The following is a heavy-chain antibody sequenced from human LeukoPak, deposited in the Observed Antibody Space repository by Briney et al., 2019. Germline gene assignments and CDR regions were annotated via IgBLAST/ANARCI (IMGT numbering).Heavy chain of an antibody. J-gene: IGHJ4*02. CDR3: ARSLRGYRHYVDY. V-gene: IGHV3-64*01. CDR1: GFIFSSYA. CDR2: ISSNGGST. D-gene: IGHD5-18*01. Sequence: PGGSLRLSCAASGFIFSSYAMHWVRQAPGKGLEYVSAISSNGGSTYYANSVKGRFTISRDNSKNTLYLQMGSLRAEDMAVYYCARSLRGYRHYVDYWGQGTLVTVSS.